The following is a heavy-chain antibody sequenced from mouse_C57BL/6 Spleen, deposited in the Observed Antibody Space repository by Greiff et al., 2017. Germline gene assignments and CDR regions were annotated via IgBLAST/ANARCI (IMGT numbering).Heavy chain of an antibody. CDR1: GYTFTSYW. Sequence: VQLQQPGAELVKPGASVKMSCKASGYTFTSYWINWVKQRPGQGLEWIGEIYPGGGRTNYNEKYKGKATLTVDTSSSPSYMQLSSLTSEDSAVYYCARLPWTFDYWGQGTTLTVSS. V-gene: IGHV1-55*01. J-gene: IGHJ2*01. CDR3: ARLPWTFDY. CDR2: IYPGGGRT.